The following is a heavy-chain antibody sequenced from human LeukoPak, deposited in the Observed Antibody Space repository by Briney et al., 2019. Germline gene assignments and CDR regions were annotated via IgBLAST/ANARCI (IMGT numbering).Heavy chain of an antibody. J-gene: IGHJ6*02. CDR2: IYSGGST. V-gene: IGHV3-66*01. Sequence: PGGSLRLSCAASGFTVSSNYMSWVRQAPGKGLEWVSGIYSGGSTYYADSVKGRFTISRDNSKNTLYLQMNSLRAEDTAVYYCARDSSGWTGCYYYGMDVWGQGTTVTVSS. CDR1: GFTVSSNY. CDR3: ARDSSGWTGCYYYGMDV. D-gene: IGHD6-25*01.